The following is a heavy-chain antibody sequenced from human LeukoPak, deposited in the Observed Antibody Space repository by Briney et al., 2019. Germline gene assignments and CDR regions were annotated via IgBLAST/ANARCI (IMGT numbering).Heavy chain of an antibody. CDR3: ARDISRTMDV. J-gene: IGHJ6*02. Sequence: GGSLRLSCVASGFTFSSRWMHWVRQAPGKGLVWVSIINTDGSTTRYADFVEGRFTISRDNARNTLYLEMNSLRVEDTAVYFCARDISRTMDVWGQGTTVTV. V-gene: IGHV3-74*01. CDR1: GFTFSSRW. D-gene: IGHD2/OR15-2a*01. CDR2: INTDGSTT.